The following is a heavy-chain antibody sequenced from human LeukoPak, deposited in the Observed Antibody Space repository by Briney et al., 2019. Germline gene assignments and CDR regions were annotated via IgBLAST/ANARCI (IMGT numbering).Heavy chain of an antibody. CDR1: GFTFSNDW. Sequence: GGSLRLSCAASGFTFSNDWMCWVRQAPGKGLEWVANINQDESKKYYVDSVKGRFTISRDNAKNSLYLQMDSLRAEDTAVYYCARDTGCAGGNCFSFYDSWGQGTLVTVSS. CDR2: INQDESKK. D-gene: IGHD2-15*01. CDR3: ARDTGCAGGNCFSFYDS. J-gene: IGHJ4*02. V-gene: IGHV3-7*01.